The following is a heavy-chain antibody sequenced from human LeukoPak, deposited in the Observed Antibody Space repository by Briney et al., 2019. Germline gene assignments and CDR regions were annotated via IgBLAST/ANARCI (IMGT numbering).Heavy chain of an antibody. V-gene: IGHV3-49*04. CDR1: GFTFGDYA. D-gene: IGHD1-26*01. CDR2: IRSKAYGGTT. Sequence: GGSLRLSCTASGFTFGDYAMSWVRQAPGKGLEWVGFIRSKAYGGTTEYAASVKGRFTISRDDSKSIAYLQMNSLKTGDTAVYYCTRSELLEDYWGQGTLVTVSS. J-gene: IGHJ4*02. CDR3: TRSELLEDY.